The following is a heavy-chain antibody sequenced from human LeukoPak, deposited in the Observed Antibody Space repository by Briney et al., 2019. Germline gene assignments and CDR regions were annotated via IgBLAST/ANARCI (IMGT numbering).Heavy chain of an antibody. J-gene: IGHJ4*02. D-gene: IGHD6-19*01. Sequence: PSETLSLTCSVSGGSIDRSGFYWGWIRQPPGKGLEWIGTIYYSGSTYYNPSLQSRVTISMEKSKNQFSLNLSYVTAADTALYYCARQVDSTGWFEYSDYWGQGSLVTVSS. CDR1: GGSIDRSGFY. CDR3: ARQVDSTGWFEYSDY. CDR2: IYYSGST. V-gene: IGHV4-39*01.